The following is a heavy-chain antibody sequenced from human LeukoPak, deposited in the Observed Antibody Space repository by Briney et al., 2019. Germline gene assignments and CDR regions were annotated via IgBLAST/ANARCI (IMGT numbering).Heavy chain of an antibody. J-gene: IGHJ6*04. CDR3: ARDPYYDYVRGSYRGDGMDV. D-gene: IGHD3-16*02. CDR1: GFTFSSYW. CDR2: IKQDGSEK. Sequence: GGSLRLSCAASGFTFSSYWMSWVRQAPGKGLEWVANIKQDGSEKYYVDSVKGRFTISRDNAKNSLYLQMNSLRAEDTAVYYCARDPYYDYVRGSYRGDGMDVWGKGTTVTVSS. V-gene: IGHV3-7*03.